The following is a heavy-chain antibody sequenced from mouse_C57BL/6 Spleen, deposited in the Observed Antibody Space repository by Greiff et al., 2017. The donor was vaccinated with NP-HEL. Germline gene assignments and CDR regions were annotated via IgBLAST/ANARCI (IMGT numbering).Heavy chain of an antibody. V-gene: IGHV14-4*01. D-gene: IGHD1-1*02. CDR3: TTGRWDY. Sequence: EVQLQQSGAELVRPGASVKLSCTASGFNIKDDYMHWVKQRPEQGLEWIGWIDPENGDTEYASKFQGKATITADTSSNTAYLQLSSLTSEDTAVYYCTTGRWDYWGQGTTLTVSS. CDR1: GFNIKDDY. CDR2: IDPENGDT. J-gene: IGHJ2*01.